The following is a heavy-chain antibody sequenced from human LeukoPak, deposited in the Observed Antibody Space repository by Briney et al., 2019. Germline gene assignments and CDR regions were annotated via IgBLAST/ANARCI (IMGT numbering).Heavy chain of an antibody. CDR3: ARGRYDYVWGSYRGYFDY. J-gene: IGHJ4*02. V-gene: IGHV4-30-4*01. CDR2: IYYSGST. CDR1: GGSISSGDYY. D-gene: IGHD3-16*02. Sequence: SETLSLTCTVSGGSISSGDYYWSWIRQPPGKGLEWIGYIYYSGSTYYNPSLKSRVTISVDTSKNQISLKLSSVTAADTAVYYCARGRYDYVWGSYRGYFDYWGQGTLVTVSS.